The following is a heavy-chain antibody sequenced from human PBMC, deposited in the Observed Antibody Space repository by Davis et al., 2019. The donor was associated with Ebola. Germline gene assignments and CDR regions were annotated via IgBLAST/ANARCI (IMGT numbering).Heavy chain of an antibody. J-gene: IGHJ6*02. CDR2: MNPHSGNT. V-gene: IGHV1-8*01. CDR3: ATKGSYDSGLDV. Sequence: ASVKVSCKASGYTFINNDINWVRQATGQGLEWMGWMNPHSGNTGYAQKFQGRVTLTRNTSISTAYMELSSLRSEDTAVYYCATKGSYDSGLDVWGQGTTVTVSS. CDR1: GYTFINND.